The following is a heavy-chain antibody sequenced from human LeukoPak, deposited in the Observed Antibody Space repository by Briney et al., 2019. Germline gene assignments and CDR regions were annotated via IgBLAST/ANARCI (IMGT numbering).Heavy chain of an antibody. V-gene: IGHV4-59*01. CDR3: ARDGNHYYHTDGWFDP. D-gene: IGHD3-22*01. J-gene: IGHJ5*02. Sequence: SETLSLTCTVSGGSISSYYWSWIRQTPGKGLEWIGYIYYSGSTNYNPSLKSRVTISVDTSKNQFSLKLSSVTAADTAAYYCARDGNHYYHTDGWFDPWGQGTLVTVSS. CDR2: IYYSGST. CDR1: GGSISSYY.